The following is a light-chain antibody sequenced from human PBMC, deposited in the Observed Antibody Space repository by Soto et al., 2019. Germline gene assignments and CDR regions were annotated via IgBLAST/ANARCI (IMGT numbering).Light chain of an antibody. J-gene: IGKJ1*01. CDR3: QQYNRYPRT. Sequence: DIQMTQSPSTLSASVGDRVTITCRASQSISSGLAWYQQKPGKAPKLLIYKASSLDSGVPSRFGGSGSGTEFTLTISSLKPYHFAANYCQQYNRYPRTFGQGTKVEIK. CDR2: KAS. CDR1: QSISSG. V-gene: IGKV1-5*03.